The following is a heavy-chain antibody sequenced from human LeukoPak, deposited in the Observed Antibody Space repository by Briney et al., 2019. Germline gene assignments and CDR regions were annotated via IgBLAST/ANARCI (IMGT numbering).Heavy chain of an antibody. CDR2: INHSGST. CDR3: ARGPRGYSSSWSYYYYMDV. D-gene: IGHD6-13*01. V-gene: IGHV4-34*01. CDR1: GGSFSGYY. J-gene: IGHJ6*03. Sequence: SETLSLTCAVYGGSFSGYYWSWIRQPPGKGLEWIGEINHSGSTNYNPSLKSRVTISVDTSKNQFSLKLSSVTAADTAVYYCARGPRGYSSSWSYYYYMDVWGKATTVTVSS.